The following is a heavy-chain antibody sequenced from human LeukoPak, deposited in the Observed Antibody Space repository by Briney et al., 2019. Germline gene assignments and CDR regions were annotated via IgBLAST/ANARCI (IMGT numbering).Heavy chain of an antibody. D-gene: IGHD5-24*01. CDR1: GYTFSGYY. CDR2: INPNSGDT. CDR3: ARDPSSRGNFDY. J-gene: IGHJ4*02. V-gene: IGHV1-2*02. Sequence: ASVKVSCKASGYTFSGYYMHWVRPAPGQGLEWMGWINPNSGDTNYAQKVQGRVTMTRDMSINTAYVELGRLRSDDTAVYYCARDPSSRGNFDYWGQGTLVTVSS.